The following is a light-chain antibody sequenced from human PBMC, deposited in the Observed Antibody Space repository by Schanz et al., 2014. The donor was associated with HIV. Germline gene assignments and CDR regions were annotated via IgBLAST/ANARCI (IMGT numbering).Light chain of an antibody. Sequence: QSALTQPPSASGSPGQSVTISCTGTRSDIGNHDFVSWYQQHPGKAPKLMIYEVTKRPSGVPARFSGSKSGNTASLTISGLQAEDEADYYCSSYTVISTGVFGTGTKLTVL. V-gene: IGLV2-8*01. CDR3: SSYTVISTGV. CDR1: RSDIGNHDF. J-gene: IGLJ1*01. CDR2: EVT.